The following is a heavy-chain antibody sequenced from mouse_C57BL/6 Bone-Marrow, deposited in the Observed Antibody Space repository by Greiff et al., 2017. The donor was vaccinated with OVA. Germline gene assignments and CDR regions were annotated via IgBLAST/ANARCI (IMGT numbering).Heavy chain of an antibody. V-gene: IGHV1-55*01. CDR2: IYPGSGST. Sequence: VQLVESGAELVKPGASVKMSCKASGYTFTSYWITWVKQRPGQGLEWIGDIYPGSGSTNYNEKFKSKATLTVDTSSSTAYMQLSSLTSEDSAVYYCARGDYGYDGRSFDYWGQGTTLTVSS. D-gene: IGHD2-2*01. J-gene: IGHJ2*01. CDR1: GYTFTSYW. CDR3: ARGDYGYDGRSFDY.